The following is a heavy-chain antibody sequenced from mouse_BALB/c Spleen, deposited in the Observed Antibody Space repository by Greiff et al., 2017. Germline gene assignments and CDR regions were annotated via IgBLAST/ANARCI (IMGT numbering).Heavy chain of an antibody. V-gene: IGHV5-6-5*01. Sequence: EVMLVESGGGLVKPGGSLKLSCAASGFTFSSYAMSWVRQTPEKRLEWVASISSGGSTYYPDSVKGRFTISRDNARNILYLKMSSLRSEDTAMYYCARRGYGSSYGPYYYAMDYWGQGTSVTVSA. CDR3: ARRGYGSSYGPYYYAMDY. CDR1: GFTFSSYA. D-gene: IGHD1-1*01. CDR2: ISSGGST. J-gene: IGHJ4*01.